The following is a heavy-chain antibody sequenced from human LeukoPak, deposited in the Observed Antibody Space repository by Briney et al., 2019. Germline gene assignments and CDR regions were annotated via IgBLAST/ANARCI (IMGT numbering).Heavy chain of an antibody. D-gene: IGHD3-22*01. Sequence: PSETLSLTCAVSNYSITSGYFWGWIRQPPGKGLEWIASIYHSGTTYYNPSLKSRVSISVDKSKNQFSLKLSSVTAADTAVYYCARLLLQQTHRFDPWGQGTQITVSS. V-gene: IGHV4-38-2*01. CDR3: ARLLLQQTHRFDP. CDR1: NYSITSGYF. CDR2: IYHSGTT. J-gene: IGHJ5*02.